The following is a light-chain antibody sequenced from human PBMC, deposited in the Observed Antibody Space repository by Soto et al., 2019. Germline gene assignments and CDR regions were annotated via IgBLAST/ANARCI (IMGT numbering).Light chain of an antibody. J-gene: IGLJ2*01. Sequence: QSALTQPASVSGSPGQSITISCTGTSSDVGGYNYVSWYQQHPGKAPKLMIYDVSNRPSGVSNRFSGSKSGNTASLTISGLQAEDEADYYCSSYTIISTVVFGGGTKLTV. V-gene: IGLV2-14*01. CDR3: SSYTIISTVV. CDR1: SSDVGGYNY. CDR2: DVS.